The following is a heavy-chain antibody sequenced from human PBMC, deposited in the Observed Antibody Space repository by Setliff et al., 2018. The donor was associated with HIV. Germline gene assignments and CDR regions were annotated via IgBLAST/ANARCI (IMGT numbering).Heavy chain of an antibody. V-gene: IGHV1-69*10. CDR2: IIPFLDIA. CDR1: GGTFSSYA. CDR3: ASGSHGEGATDY. D-gene: IGHD1-26*01. Sequence: SVKVSCKASGGTFSSYAISWVRQAPGQGLDWMGGIIPFLDIANSAQNFQGRVTITADESTNTAYMELSSLRSEDTAVYYCASGSHGEGATDYWGLGTLVTVSS. J-gene: IGHJ4*02.